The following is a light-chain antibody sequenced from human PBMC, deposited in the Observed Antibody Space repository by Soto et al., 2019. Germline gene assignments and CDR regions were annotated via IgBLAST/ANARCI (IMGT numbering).Light chain of an antibody. CDR2: DVR. J-gene: IGLJ1*01. Sequence: QSALAQPASVSGSPGQSITISCTGTSSDVGAYNYVSWYQQNPGKAPKLLIYDVRYRPSGISNRFSCSKSGNTAYLIISGLQAEDEAEYYCSSFTGRHTYVFGSGTKLTVL. CDR1: SSDVGAYNY. V-gene: IGLV2-14*01. CDR3: SSFTGRHTYV.